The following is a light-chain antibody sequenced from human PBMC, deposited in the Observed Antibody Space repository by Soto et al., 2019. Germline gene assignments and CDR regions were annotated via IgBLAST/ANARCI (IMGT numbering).Light chain of an antibody. CDR1: QSVLYSSNSKNY. CDR3: QQYYTTSPT. Sequence: DIVMTQSPDSLAVSLGERATINCKSSQSVLYSSNSKNYLAWYQQRPGQPPKLLIYWASTRESGVRDRFSGSGSGTDFTLAISSLQAEDVAVYFCQQYYTTSPTFGGGTKVEIK. J-gene: IGKJ4*01. V-gene: IGKV4-1*01. CDR2: WAS.